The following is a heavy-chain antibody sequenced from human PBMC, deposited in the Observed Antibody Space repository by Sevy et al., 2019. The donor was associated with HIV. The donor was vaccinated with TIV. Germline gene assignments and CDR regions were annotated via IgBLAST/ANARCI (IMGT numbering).Heavy chain of an antibody. J-gene: IGHJ4*02. CDR2: IWYDGSSK. D-gene: IGHD3-22*01. CDR3: ARGADYFDSSGANFEY. V-gene: IGHV3-33*01. Sequence: GGSLRLSCAASGFSFSNYGMHWVRQAPGKGLELVALIWYDGSSKYYADSVKGRLTISRDNSKNTLSLQMNSLRAEDTAVYYCARGADYFDSSGANFEYWGQGTLVTISS. CDR1: GFSFSNYG.